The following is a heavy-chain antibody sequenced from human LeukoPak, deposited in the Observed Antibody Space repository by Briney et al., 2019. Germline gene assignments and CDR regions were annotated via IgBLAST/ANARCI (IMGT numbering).Heavy chain of an antibody. Sequence: PSETLSLTCAVYGGSFSGYYWSWIRQPPGKGLEWIGEINHSGSTNYNPSLKSRVTISVDTSKNQFSLKLSSVTAADTAVYYCARGPVQYQLLSYNWFDPWGQGTLATVSS. V-gene: IGHV4-34*01. CDR3: ARGPVQYQLLSYNWFDP. D-gene: IGHD2-2*01. J-gene: IGHJ5*02. CDR1: GGSFSGYY. CDR2: INHSGST.